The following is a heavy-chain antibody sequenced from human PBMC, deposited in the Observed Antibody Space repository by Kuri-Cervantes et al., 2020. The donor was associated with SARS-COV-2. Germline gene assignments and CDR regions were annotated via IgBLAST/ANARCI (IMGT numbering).Heavy chain of an antibody. V-gene: IGHV1-24*01. CDR1: GYTLTELS. CDR2: FDPEDGET. D-gene: IGHD3-22*01. CDR3: ATGYSSGYYYNY. Sequence: ASVTVSCKVSGYTLTELSMHWVRQAPGKGLEWMGGFDPEDGETIYAQKFQGRVTMTEDTSTDTAYMELSSLRSEDTAVYYCATGYSSGYYYNYWGQGTLVTVSS. J-gene: IGHJ4*02.